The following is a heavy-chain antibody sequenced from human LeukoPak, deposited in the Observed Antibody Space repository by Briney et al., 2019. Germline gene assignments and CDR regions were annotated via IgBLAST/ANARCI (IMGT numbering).Heavy chain of an antibody. CDR2: ISACNGNT. D-gene: IGHD3-10*01. V-gene: IGHV1-18*01. J-gene: IGHJ3*02. CDR1: GYTFTSYG. Sequence: GASVKVSCKASGYTFTSYGISWVRQAPGQGLEWMGWISACNGNTNYAQKLQGRVTMTTDTSTSTAYMELRSLRSDDTAVYYCARDRLLWFGEPDALDIWGQGTMVTVSS. CDR3: ARDRLLWFGEPDALDI.